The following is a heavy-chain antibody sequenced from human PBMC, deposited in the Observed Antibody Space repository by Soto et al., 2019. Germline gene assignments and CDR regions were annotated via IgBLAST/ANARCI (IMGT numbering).Heavy chain of an antibody. CDR1: GFTFGDYY. V-gene: IGHV3-11*01. D-gene: IGHD6-13*01. CDR2: IGNRGTGI. Sequence: ESGGGLVKPGGSLRLSCAASGFTFGDYYMTWIRQAPGKGLEWVSFIGNRGTGIYYADSVKGRFTIFRDNAKNSLYLQMNSLRAEDTAMYYGARDLRAVGMASRFDPWGQGTLVTVSS. J-gene: IGHJ5*02. CDR3: ARDLRAVGMASRFDP.